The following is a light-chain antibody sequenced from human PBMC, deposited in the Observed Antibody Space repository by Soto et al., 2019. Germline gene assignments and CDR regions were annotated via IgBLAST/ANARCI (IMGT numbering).Light chain of an antibody. V-gene: IGKV2-30*01. CDR1: QSLVYSDGNTY. CDR2: SVS. CDR3: MQGTRGPYT. J-gene: IGKJ2*01. Sequence: DIVMTQSPLSLPVTLGQPASISCRSSQSLVYSDGNTYLTWFQQRPAQSPRRLIYSVSNRDSGGPERFSGSGSGTDFTLKISRVEAEDAGLYYCMQGTRGPYTFGQGNKLEIK.